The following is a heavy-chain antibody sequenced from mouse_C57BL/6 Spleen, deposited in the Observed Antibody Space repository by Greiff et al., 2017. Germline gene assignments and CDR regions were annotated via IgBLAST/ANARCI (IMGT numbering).Heavy chain of an antibody. Sequence: DVKLVESGGGLVKPGGSLKLSCAASGFTFSDYGMHWVRQAPEKGLEWVAYISSGSSTIYYADTVKGRFTISRDNAKNTLFLQMTSLRSEDTAMYYCARKLNYDYNYYAMDYWGQGTSVTVSS. CDR1: GFTFSDYG. D-gene: IGHD2-4*01. V-gene: IGHV5-17*01. CDR3: ARKLNYDYNYYAMDY. CDR2: ISSGSSTI. J-gene: IGHJ4*01.